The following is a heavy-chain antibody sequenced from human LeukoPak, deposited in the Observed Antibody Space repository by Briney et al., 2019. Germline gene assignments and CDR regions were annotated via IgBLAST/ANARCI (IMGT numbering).Heavy chain of an antibody. V-gene: IGHV4-30-2*01. Sequence: PSETLSLTCTVSGGSISNGGYYWSWIRQPPGKGLEWIGYVYHNGSTYYNPSLKSRVTISVDRSKNQFSLKLNSVTGADTAMYYCARKKDWGFEYWGPGTLVTVSS. D-gene: IGHD7-27*01. J-gene: IGHJ4*02. CDR3: ARKKDWGFEY. CDR2: VYHNGST. CDR1: GGSISNGGYY.